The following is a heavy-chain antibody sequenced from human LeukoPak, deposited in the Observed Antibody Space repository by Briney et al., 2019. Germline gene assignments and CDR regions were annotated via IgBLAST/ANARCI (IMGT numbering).Heavy chain of an antibody. D-gene: IGHD3-22*01. J-gene: IGHJ4*02. CDR3: ARARGYYYDFDY. CDR2: VSISGT. Sequence: SXTLSLTCTVSGGSVTSSYYWSWIRQPPGKGLEWIGYVSISGTKYNPSLKSRVTISVDTSKNHFSLKLSSVTAADTAVYYCARARGYYYDFDYWGQGALLTVSS. CDR1: GGSVTSSYY. V-gene: IGHV4-61*03.